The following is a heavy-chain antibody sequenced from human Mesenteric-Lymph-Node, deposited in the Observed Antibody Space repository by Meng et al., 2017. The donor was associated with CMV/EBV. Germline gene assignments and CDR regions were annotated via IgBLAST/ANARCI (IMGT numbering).Heavy chain of an antibody. CDR1: GFMFSNYG. V-gene: IGHV3-33*01. J-gene: IGHJ4*02. CDR3: ARDFTVGGSYYSSLVY. Sequence: GGSLRLSCAASGFMFSNYGMHWVRQAPGKGLEWVALIWYDGSNKYYGDSVKGRFAISRDDSEDTLYLQMNSPRADDTAIYYCARDFTVGGSYYSSLVYWGQGTLVTVSS. D-gene: IGHD3-22*01. CDR2: IWYDGSNK.